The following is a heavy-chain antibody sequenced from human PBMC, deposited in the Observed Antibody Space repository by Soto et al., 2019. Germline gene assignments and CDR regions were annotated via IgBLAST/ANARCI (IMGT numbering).Heavy chain of an antibody. CDR1: GYTFTSYA. V-gene: IGHV1-3*01. D-gene: IGHD2-2*02. CDR3: ARLPHVVPAAIPDYYYGMDV. Sequence: QVQLVQSGAEVKKPGASVKVSCKASGYTFTSYAMHWVRQAPGQRLEWMGWINAGNGNTKYSQKFQGRVTITRDTSASTAYMELSSLRSEDTAVYYCARLPHVVPAAIPDYYYGMDVWGQGTTVTVSS. CDR2: INAGNGNT. J-gene: IGHJ6*02.